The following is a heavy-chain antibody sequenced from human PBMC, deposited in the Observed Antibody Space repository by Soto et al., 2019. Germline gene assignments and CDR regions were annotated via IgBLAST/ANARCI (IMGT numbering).Heavy chain of an antibody. Sequence: SETLSLTCTVSGGSISSYYWSWIRQPPGKGLEWIGYIYYSGSTNYNPSLKSRVTISVDTSKNQFSLKRNSMTAADTAVYYCARHNYGSGSTYFAYRGQGTLVTVSS. V-gene: IGHV4-59*08. CDR3: ARHNYGSGSTYFAY. D-gene: IGHD3-10*01. CDR2: IYYSGST. CDR1: GGSISSYY. J-gene: IGHJ4*02.